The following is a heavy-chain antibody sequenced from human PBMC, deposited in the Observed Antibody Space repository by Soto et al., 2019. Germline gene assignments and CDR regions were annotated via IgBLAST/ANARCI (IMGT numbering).Heavy chain of an antibody. CDR1: GYTFTSYY. J-gene: IGHJ6*03. D-gene: IGHD2-2*01. Sequence: SVKVSCKASGYTFTSYYMHWVRQAPGQGLEWMGIINPSGGSTSYAQKFQGRVTMTRDTSTSTVYMELSSLRSEATAVYYFARDGLYCSSXSXXXVRXXXXXXXXGRYYYMDVWGKGTTVXVSS. V-gene: IGHV1-46*03. CDR3: ARDGLYCSSXSXXXVRXXXXXXXXGRYYYMDV. CDR2: INPSGGST.